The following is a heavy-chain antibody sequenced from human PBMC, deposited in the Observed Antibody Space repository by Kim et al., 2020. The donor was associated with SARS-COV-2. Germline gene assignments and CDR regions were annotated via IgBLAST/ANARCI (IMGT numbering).Heavy chain of an antibody. CDR3: ARVGIAAAGTQGTFDY. V-gene: IGHV3-30*04. Sequence: LSLTCAASGFTFSSYAMHWVRQAPGKGLEWVAVISYDGSNKYYADSVKGRFTISRDNSKNTLYLQMNSLRAEDTAVYYCARVGIAAAGTQGTFDYWG. D-gene: IGHD6-13*01. J-gene: IGHJ4*01. CDR2: ISYDGSNK. CDR1: GFTFSSYA.